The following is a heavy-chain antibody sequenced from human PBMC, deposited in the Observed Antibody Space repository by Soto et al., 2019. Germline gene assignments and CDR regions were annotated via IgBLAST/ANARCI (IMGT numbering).Heavy chain of an antibody. CDR2: INSDGSVS. CDR3: ARGDCVGGTCYSLAGSFYYHMDV. D-gene: IGHD2-15*01. J-gene: IGHJ6*03. CDR1: GFTFSNYW. V-gene: IGHV3-74*02. Sequence: EVQLVESGGGLVQPGGSLRLSCAASGFTFSNYWMYWVRQAPGKGLEWVSRINSDGSVSSHADSVKGRLTISRDNVKNTLYLHMDRLRAEDTAVYYCARGDCVGGTCYSLAGSFYYHMDVWGKGTTVTVFS.